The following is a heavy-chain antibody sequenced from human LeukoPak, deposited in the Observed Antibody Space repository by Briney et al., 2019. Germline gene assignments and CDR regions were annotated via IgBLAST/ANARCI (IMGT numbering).Heavy chain of an antibody. CDR2: ISGSGGST. V-gene: IGHV3-23*01. CDR1: GFTLSSYP. Sequence: PGWSLRLSFATSGFTLSSYPMSWVRQAPGKGLEWVSAISGSGGSTYYADCVGGRFPMSRDNSKKTLYLQMNSLRAEDTAVYYCAKVVTAVVDYDYWGQGALVTVSS. CDR3: AKVVTAVVDYDY. D-gene: IGHD3-22*01. J-gene: IGHJ4*02.